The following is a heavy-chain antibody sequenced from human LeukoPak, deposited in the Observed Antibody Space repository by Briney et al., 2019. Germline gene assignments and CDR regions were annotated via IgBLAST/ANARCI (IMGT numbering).Heavy chain of an antibody. Sequence: GGSLRVSCAASGFTFSSYWMDWVRQAPGKGLVWVSGINSDGRMTRYAESVKGRFTISRDNAKNTLYLQMNSLRAEDTSVYHCARVGSTDGPHAFDIWGQGTMVTVSS. CDR3: ARVGSTDGPHAFDI. CDR1: GFTFSSYW. J-gene: IGHJ3*02. CDR2: INSDGRMT. V-gene: IGHV3-74*01. D-gene: IGHD2-21*02.